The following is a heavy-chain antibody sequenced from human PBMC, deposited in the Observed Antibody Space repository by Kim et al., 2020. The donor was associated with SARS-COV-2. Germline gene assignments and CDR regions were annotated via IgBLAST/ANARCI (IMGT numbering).Heavy chain of an antibody. J-gene: IGHJ4*02. CDR2: INHSGST. Sequence: SETLSLTCAVYGGSFSGYYWSWIRQPPGKGLEWIGEINHSGSTNYNPSLKSRVTISVDTSKNQFSLKLSSVTAADTAVYYCARSPFIYGSGPFDYLGQGTLVPLSP. CDR1: GGSFSGYY. D-gene: IGHD3-10*01. CDR3: ARSPFIYGSGPFDY. V-gene: IGHV4-34*01.